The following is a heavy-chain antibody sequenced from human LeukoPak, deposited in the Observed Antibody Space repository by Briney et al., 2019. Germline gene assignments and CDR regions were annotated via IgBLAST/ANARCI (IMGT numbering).Heavy chain of an antibody. D-gene: IGHD3-22*01. Sequence: ASVKVSCKASGYTFTSYGISWVRQAPGQGLEWMGWISAYNGNTNYAQKLHGRVTMTTDTSTSTAYMELRSLRSDDTAVYYCASAVYYDSSGYYYPYYFDYWGQGTLVTVSS. J-gene: IGHJ4*02. V-gene: IGHV1-18*01. CDR2: ISAYNGNT. CDR1: GYTFTSYG. CDR3: ASAVYYDSSGYYYPYYFDY.